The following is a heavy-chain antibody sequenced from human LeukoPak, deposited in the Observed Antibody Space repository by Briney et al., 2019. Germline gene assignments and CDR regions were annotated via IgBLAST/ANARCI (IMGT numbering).Heavy chain of an antibody. D-gene: IGHD5-12*01. CDR1: GFSFSSYE. V-gene: IGHV3-48*03. J-gene: IGHJ6*03. Sequence: GGSLRLSCAASGFSFSSYEMNWVRQAPGKRLERVSCIGSTTNSVYYADSVKGRFTISRDNAKKSLHLQMNSLRAEDTAVYYCARDEYSGLYYYMDVWGKGTTVTVSS. CDR2: IGSTTNSV. CDR3: ARDEYSGLYYYMDV.